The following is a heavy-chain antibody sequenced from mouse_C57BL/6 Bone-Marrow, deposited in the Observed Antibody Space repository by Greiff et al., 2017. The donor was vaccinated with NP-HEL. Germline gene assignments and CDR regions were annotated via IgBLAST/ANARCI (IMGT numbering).Heavy chain of an antibody. V-gene: IGHV14-4*01. J-gene: IGHJ1*03. CDR3: TTNSRDFEV. CDR1: GFNIKDDY. Sequence: VQLQQSGAELVRPGASVKLSCTASGFNIKDDYMHWVKQRPEQGLEWIGWIDPENGDTEYASKFQGKATITADTSSNTAYLQLSSLTSEDTAVYYCTTNSRDFEVWGTGTTVTVSS. CDR2: IDPENGDT.